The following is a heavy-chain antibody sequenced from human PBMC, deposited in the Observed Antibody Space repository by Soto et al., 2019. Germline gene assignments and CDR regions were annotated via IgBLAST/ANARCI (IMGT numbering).Heavy chain of an antibody. D-gene: IGHD2-15*01. CDR3: ARVVVAATGWFDP. Sequence: PSETLSLTCTVSGGSISSYYWSWIRQPPGKGLEWIGYIYYSGSTNYNPSLKSRVTISVDTSKNQFSLKLSSVTAADTAVYYCARVVVAATGWFDPWGQGTLVTVSS. CDR1: GGSISSYY. J-gene: IGHJ5*02. V-gene: IGHV4-59*01. CDR2: IYYSGST.